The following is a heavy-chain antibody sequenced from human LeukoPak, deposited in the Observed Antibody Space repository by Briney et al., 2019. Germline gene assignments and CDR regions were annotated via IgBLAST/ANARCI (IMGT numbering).Heavy chain of an antibody. Sequence: GGSLRLSCAASGFTFSTYSMHWVRQAPGKGLEWVAVISYDGSNKYYADSVKGRFTIYRDNSKKTLYLQMNSLRAEDTAVYYCARAPYDILTGYYSDYWGQGTLVTVSS. CDR1: GFTFSTYS. CDR3: ARAPYDILTGYYSDY. J-gene: IGHJ4*02. V-gene: IGHV3-30-3*01. CDR2: ISYDGSNK. D-gene: IGHD3-9*01.